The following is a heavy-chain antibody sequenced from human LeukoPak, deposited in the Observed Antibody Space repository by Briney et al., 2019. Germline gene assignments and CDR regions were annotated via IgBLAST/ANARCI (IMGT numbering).Heavy chain of an antibody. CDR3: AAYTTVTTRPEYFQH. D-gene: IGHD4-11*01. V-gene: IGHV4-34*01. Sequence: SETLSLICAVYGGSFSGYYWRWIRQPPGKGLEWIGEINHSGSTNYNPSLKSRVTISVDTSKNQFSLKLSSVTAADTAVYYCAAYTTVTTRPEYFQHWGQGTLVTVSS. J-gene: IGHJ1*01. CDR2: INHSGST. CDR1: GGSFSGYY.